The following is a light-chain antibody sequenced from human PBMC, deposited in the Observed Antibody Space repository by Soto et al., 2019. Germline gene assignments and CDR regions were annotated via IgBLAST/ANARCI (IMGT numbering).Light chain of an antibody. Sequence: EIVLTQSPGTLSLSPGERATLACRASQSVRDSHLAWYHQKPGQPPRLLIYGASNRATGIPGRFSGRGSVTDFNLDISRLEAEDFAPYYGHRYDRSAVLNFGPGSKVD. CDR1: QSVRDSH. V-gene: IGKV3-20*01. CDR3: HRYDRSAVLN. CDR2: GAS. J-gene: IGKJ3*01.